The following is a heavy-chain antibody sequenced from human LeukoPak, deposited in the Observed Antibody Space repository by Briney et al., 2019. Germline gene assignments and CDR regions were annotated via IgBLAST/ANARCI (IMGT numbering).Heavy chain of an antibody. Sequence: ASVKASCKASGYTFTSYDINWVRQATGQGLEWMGWMNPNSGNTGYAQKFQGRVTMTRNTSISTAYMELSSLRSEDTAVYYCARGLRGTGRNYYYYMDVWGIGTTVTVSS. J-gene: IGHJ6*03. CDR3: ARGLRGTGRNYYYYMDV. CDR2: MNPNSGNT. CDR1: GYTFTSYD. V-gene: IGHV1-8*01. D-gene: IGHD3-16*01.